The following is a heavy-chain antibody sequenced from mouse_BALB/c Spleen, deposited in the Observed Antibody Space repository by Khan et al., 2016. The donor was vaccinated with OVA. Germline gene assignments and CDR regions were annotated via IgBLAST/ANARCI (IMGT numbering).Heavy chain of an antibody. D-gene: IGHD1-1*01. J-gene: IGHJ4*01. Sequence: DLVKPGASVKLSCKASGYTFTSYWINWIKQRPGQGLEWIGRIAPGGGSSSYNEMFKGKATLTLDTSSSTAYIQLSSLSSEDSAVYVCAGENSYGRTCYAMDYWGQGTSVTVSS. CDR1: GYTFTSYW. CDR2: IAPGGGSS. CDR3: AGENSYGRTCYAMDY. V-gene: IGHV1S41*01.